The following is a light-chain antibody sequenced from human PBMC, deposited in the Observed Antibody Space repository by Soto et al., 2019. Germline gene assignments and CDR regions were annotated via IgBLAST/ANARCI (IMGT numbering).Light chain of an antibody. J-gene: IGKJ2*01. CDR3: QRGYT. Sequence: EIVLTQSPGTLSLSPGERATLSCRASQSVSSSYLARYQQKPGQAPRLLIYGASSRATGIPDRFSGSGSGTDFTLTISRLEPEDFAVYYCQRGYTFGQGTKLEIK. CDR2: GAS. CDR1: QSVSSSY. V-gene: IGKV3-20*01.